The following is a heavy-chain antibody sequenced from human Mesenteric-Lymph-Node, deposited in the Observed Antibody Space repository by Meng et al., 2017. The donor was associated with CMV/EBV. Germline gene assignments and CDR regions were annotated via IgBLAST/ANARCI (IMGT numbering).Heavy chain of an antibody. J-gene: IGHJ5*02. CDR1: GFTFGTSW. CDR2: RKEDGSEK. CDR3: ARALGYCSRTICYTWFDP. Sequence: GESLKISCAASGFTFGTSWMSWVRQAPGRGLEWVANRKEDGSEKYYVDSVKGRFTISRDNAKNSLYLQMNSLRAEDTAVYYCARALGYCSRTICYTWFDPWGQGTLVTVSS. V-gene: IGHV3-7*01. D-gene: IGHD2-2*02.